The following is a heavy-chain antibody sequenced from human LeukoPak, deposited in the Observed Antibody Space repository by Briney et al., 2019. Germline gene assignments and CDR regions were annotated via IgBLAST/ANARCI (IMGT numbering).Heavy chain of an antibody. D-gene: IGHD4-17*01. V-gene: IGHV4-59*01. CDR1: GGSISSYY. J-gene: IGHJ2*01. CDR3: AREGYGDYGDWYFDL. CDR2: IYYSGST. Sequence: SETLSLTXTVSGGSISSYYWSWIRQPPGKGLEWIGYIYYSGSTNYNPSLKSRVTISVDTSKNQFSLKLSSVTAADTAVYYCAREGYGDYGDWYFDLWGRGTLVTVSS.